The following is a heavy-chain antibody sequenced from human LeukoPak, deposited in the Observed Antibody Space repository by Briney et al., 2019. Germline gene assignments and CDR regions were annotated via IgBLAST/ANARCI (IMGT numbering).Heavy chain of an antibody. CDR3: ARTYPGIAKAGTFDY. CDR2: INQDGSEE. D-gene: IGHD6-19*01. CDR1: GFTFSTYW. V-gene: IGHV3-7*01. Sequence: GGSLRLSCAASGFTFSTYWMSWVRQAPGKGLEWVANINQDGSEEYYVDSVKGRFTISRDNAKNSLYLQMNSLRAEDAAVYYCARTYPGIAKAGTFDYWGQGTLVTVFS. J-gene: IGHJ4*02.